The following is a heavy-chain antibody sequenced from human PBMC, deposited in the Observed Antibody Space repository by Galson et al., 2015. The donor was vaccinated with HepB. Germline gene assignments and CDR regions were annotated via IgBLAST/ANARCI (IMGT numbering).Heavy chain of an antibody. CDR2: INPNSGGT. J-gene: IGHJ4*02. V-gene: IGHV1-2*02. Sequence: SVKVSCKASGYTFTGYYMHWVRQAPGQGLEWMGWINPNSGGTNYAQKFQGRVTMTRDTSISTAYMELSRLRSDDTAVYYCARDRLGIAAAGTEGVDFDYWGQGTLVTVSS. CDR3: ARDRLGIAAAGTEGVDFDY. CDR1: GYTFTGYY. D-gene: IGHD6-13*01.